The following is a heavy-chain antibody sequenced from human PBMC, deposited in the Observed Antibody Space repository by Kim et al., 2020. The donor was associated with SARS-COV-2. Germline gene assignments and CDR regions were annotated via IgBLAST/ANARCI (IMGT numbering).Heavy chain of an antibody. V-gene: IGHV4-59*01. Sequence: PAHQSRVTISVDTSKNQFSLKLSSVTAADTAVYYCARERTLPGLGYYFDYWGQGTLVTVSS. J-gene: IGHJ4*02. CDR3: ARERTLPGLGYYFDY. D-gene: IGHD2-15*01.